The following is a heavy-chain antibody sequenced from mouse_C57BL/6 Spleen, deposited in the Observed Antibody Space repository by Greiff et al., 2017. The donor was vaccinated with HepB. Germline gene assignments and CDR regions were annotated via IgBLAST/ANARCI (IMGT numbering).Heavy chain of an antibody. J-gene: IGHJ1*03. CDR3: ARKGDYGSSYDDFDV. CDR2: IWSGGST. V-gene: IGHV2-2*01. Sequence: QVQLQQSGPGLVQPSQSLSITCTVSGFSLTSYGVHWVRQSPGKGLEWLGAIWSGGSTDYNAAFISRLSISKDNSKSQVFFKMNSLQADDTAIYYWARKGDYGSSYDDFDVWGTGTTVTVSS. D-gene: IGHD1-1*01. CDR1: GFSLTSYG.